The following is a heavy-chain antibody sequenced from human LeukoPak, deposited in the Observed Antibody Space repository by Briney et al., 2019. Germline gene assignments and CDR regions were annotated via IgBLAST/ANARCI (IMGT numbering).Heavy chain of an antibody. CDR2: ISGSGRST. J-gene: IGHJ6*02. CDR1: GFTFSSYA. Sequence: GRSLRLSCAASGFTFSSYAMTWVRQAPGKGLEWVSTISGSGRSTYYADSVKGRFTISRDNSKNTLYLQMNSLRAEDTAVYYCAKGTIFGVVIPTSYGMDVWGQGTTVTVSS. D-gene: IGHD3-3*01. CDR3: AKGTIFGVVIPTSYGMDV. V-gene: IGHV3-23*01.